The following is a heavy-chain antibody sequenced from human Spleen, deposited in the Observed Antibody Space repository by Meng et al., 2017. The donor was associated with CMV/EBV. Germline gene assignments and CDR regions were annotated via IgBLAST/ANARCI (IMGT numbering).Heavy chain of an antibody. J-gene: IGHJ3*02. Sequence: SVKVSCKASGGTFSSYAISWVRQAPGQGLEWMGGIIPIFGTANYAQKFQGRVTITTDESTSTAYMELSSLRSEDTAVYYCARQLLTGYLHDAFDIWGQGTMVTVSS. D-gene: IGHD3-9*01. CDR2: IIPIFGTA. CDR1: GGTFSSYA. CDR3: ARQLLTGYLHDAFDI. V-gene: IGHV1-69*05.